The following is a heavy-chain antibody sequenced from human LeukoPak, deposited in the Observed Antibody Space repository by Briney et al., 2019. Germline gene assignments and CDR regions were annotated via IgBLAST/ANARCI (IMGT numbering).Heavy chain of an antibody. CDR2: ISWNSGSI. CDR3: ARDLGQYYDTSDNWFDP. J-gene: IGHJ5*02. Sequence: PGGSLRLSCAAPGFTFDDYAMHWVRQAPGKGLEWVSGISWNSGSIGYADSVKGRFTISRDNAKNTLNLQMNSLRAEDTAVYYCARDLGQYYDTSDNWFDPWGQGTLVTVSS. D-gene: IGHD3-22*01. V-gene: IGHV3-9*01. CDR1: GFTFDDYA.